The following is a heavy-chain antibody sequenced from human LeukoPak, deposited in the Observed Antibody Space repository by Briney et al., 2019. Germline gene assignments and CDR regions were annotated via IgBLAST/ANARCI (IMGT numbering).Heavy chain of an antibody. CDR1: GGTFSSYA. CDR3: ARGRWKGSGYVPSDRQRRNWFDP. V-gene: IGHV1-69*01. D-gene: IGHD5-12*01. CDR2: IIPIFGTA. J-gene: IGHJ5*02. Sequence: SVKVSCKASGGTFSSYAISWVRQAPGQGLEWMGGIIPIFGTANYAQKFQGRVTITADESTSAAYMELSSLRSEDTAVYYCARGRWKGSGYVPSDRQRRNWFDPWGQGTLVTVSS.